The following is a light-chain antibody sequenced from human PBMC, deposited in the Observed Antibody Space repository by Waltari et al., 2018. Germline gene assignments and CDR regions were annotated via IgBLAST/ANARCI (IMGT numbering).Light chain of an antibody. CDR1: QSISSS. Sequence: ELLMTQSPATLSVSPGERATLSCRASQSISSSLAWYQPTPGQAPRLLIYGASTRATGIPARFSGRGSETDFTLTITSLQSEDFAVYYCQQYKIWPSYTFGQGTKLDI. V-gene: IGKV3-15*01. J-gene: IGKJ2*01. CDR3: QQYKIWPSYT. CDR2: GAS.